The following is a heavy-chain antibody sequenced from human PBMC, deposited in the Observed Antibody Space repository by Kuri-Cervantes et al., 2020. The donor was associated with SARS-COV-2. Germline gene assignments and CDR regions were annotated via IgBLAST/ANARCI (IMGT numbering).Heavy chain of an antibody. CDR2: VYYSGTT. J-gene: IGHJ3*02. V-gene: IGHV4-39*07. CDR3: ARILNSSGWPIDAFDI. CDR1: GGSTSSQSYY. D-gene: IGHD6-19*01. Sequence: SETLSLTCTVSGGSTSSQSYYWGWIRQPPGKGLEWIGSVYYSGTTYYNPSLKSRVTIPVDTSKNQFSLKLSSVTAADTAVYYCARILNSSGWPIDAFDIWGQGTMVTVSS.